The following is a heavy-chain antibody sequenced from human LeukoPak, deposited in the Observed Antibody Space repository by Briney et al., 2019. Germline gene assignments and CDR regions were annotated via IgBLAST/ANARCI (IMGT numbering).Heavy chain of an antibody. Sequence: PGGSLRLSCAASGFTFSSYEMNWVRQAPGKGLEWVSYISSSGSTIYYADSVKGRFTISRDNAKNSLYLQMNSLRAEDTAVYYCARGAGTYYYGSGRSSWYWGQRTLVTVSS. CDR2: ISSSGSTI. CDR3: ARGAGTYYYGSGRSSWY. CDR1: GFTFSSYE. V-gene: IGHV3-48*03. J-gene: IGHJ4*02. D-gene: IGHD3-10*01.